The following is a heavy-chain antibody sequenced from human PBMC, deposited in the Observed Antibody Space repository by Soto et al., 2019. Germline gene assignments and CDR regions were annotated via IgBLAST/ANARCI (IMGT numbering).Heavy chain of an antibody. CDR3: ARGGTYYYDSSGSYLDY. V-gene: IGHV3-30-3*01. CDR1: GFTFSSYA. Sequence: QVQLVESGGGVVQPERSLRLSCAASGFTFSSYAMHWFRQAPGKGLEWVAVISYDGSNKYYADSVKGRFTISRDNSKNTLYLQMNSLRAEDTAVYYCARGGTYYYDSSGSYLDYWGQGTLVTVSS. D-gene: IGHD3-22*01. CDR2: ISYDGSNK. J-gene: IGHJ4*02.